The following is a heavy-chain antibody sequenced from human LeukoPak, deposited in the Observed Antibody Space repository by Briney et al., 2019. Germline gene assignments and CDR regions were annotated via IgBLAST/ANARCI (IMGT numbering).Heavy chain of an antibody. CDR3: AKDRVSTSFECYFDY. CDR2: ISGSGGST. Sequence: PGGSLRLSCAASGFTFSSYAMSWVRQAPGKGLEWVSAISGSGGSTYYADSVKGRFTISRDNSKNTLYLQMNSLRAEDTAVYYCAKDRVSTSFECYFDYWGQGTLVTVSS. J-gene: IGHJ4*02. V-gene: IGHV3-23*01. CDR1: GFTFSSYA. D-gene: IGHD2-2*01.